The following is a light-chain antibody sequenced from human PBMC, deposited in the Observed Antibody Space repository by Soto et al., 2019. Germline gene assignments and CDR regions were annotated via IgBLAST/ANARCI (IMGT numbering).Light chain of an antibody. CDR1: QNVGTY. CDR2: DAS. J-gene: IGKJ2*01. CDR3: QQCSKWPMYT. V-gene: IGKV3-11*01. Sequence: EIVLTQSPDTLSLSPGERATLSCRASQNVGTYLTWFQQKPGQAPRRLIYDASTRVSGVPARFSGSGLGTDFTLTISSLEPEDFAVYYCQQCSKWPMYTFGQGTKLEIK.